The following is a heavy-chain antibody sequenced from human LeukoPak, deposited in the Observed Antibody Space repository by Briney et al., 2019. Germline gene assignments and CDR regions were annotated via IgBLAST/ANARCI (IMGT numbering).Heavy chain of an antibody. D-gene: IGHD3-22*01. CDR3: AKFKRASDYDSSGSTSPY. CDR1: GFTFSSYA. J-gene: IGHJ4*02. CDR2: ISGSGGST. Sequence: GGSLRLSCAASGFTFSSYAMSWVRQAPGKGLEWVSAISGSGGSTYYADSVKGRFTISRDNSKNTLYLQMNSLRAEDTAVYYCAKFKRASDYDSSGSTSPYWGQGTLVTVSS. V-gene: IGHV3-23*01.